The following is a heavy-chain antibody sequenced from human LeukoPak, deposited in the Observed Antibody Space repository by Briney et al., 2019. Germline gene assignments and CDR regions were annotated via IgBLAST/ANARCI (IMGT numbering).Heavy chain of an antibody. V-gene: IGHV4-38-2*02. CDR2: IYHSGST. J-gene: IGHJ4*02. CDR1: GSSISSGSY. CDR3: ASYQTGKFDY. Sequence: SETLSLTCTVSGSSISSGSYWGWIRQPPGKGLEWIGSIYHSGSTYYNPSLKSRVTISVDTSKNQFSLKLSSVTAADTAVYYCASYQTGKFDYWGQGTLVTVSS. D-gene: IGHD7-27*01.